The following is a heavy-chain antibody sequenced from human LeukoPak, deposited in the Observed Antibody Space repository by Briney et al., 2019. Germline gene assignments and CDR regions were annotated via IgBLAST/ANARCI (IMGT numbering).Heavy chain of an antibody. J-gene: IGHJ4*02. CDR2: IYSSGST. Sequence: SETLSLTCNVSGGSIRSSRYYWGWIRQPPGKGLEWIGSIYSSGSTYYNPSLKGRVTISIDTSKNQFSLRLTSVTAADTAMFYCATVSVAGPDGDFWGQGTLVTVSS. V-gene: IGHV4-39*07. D-gene: IGHD6-19*01. CDR1: GGSIRSSRYY. CDR3: ATVSVAGPDGDF.